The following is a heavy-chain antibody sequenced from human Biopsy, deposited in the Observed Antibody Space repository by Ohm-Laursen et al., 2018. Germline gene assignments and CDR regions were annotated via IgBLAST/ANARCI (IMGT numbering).Heavy chain of an antibody. CDR3: ARDSGILNYGNFKYYHYYGMDV. J-gene: IGHJ6*02. V-gene: IGHV4-59*01. CDR1: GDSISSYY. Sequence: TLSLTCAVSGDSISSYYLSWIRQPPGKGLEWIGHIYYSVMTNYNPSLQSRVSISVDTSRNQVSLTLSSVTAADTAVYYCARDSGILNYGNFKYYHYYGMDVWGQGTKVTVSS. CDR2: IYYSVMT. D-gene: IGHD4-11*01.